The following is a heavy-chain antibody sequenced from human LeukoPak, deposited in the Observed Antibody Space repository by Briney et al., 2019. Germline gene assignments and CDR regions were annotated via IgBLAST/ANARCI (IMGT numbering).Heavy chain of an antibody. D-gene: IGHD1-26*01. CDR3: AKGSGSIDY. CDR1: GGSFSGYY. CDR2: INHSGST. J-gene: IGHJ4*02. V-gene: IGHV4-34*01. Sequence: SETLSLTCAVYGGSFSGYYWSWIRQPPGKGLEWIGEINHSGSTNYNPSLKSRVTISVDTSKNQFSLKLSSVTAADTAVYYCAKGSGSIDYWGQGTLVTVSS.